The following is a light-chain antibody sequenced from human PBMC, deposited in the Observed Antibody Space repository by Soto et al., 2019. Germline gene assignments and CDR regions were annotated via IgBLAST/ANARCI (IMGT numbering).Light chain of an antibody. CDR2: GDN. V-gene: IGLV1-44*01. J-gene: IGLJ3*02. CDR3: AAWDDNLKGPV. Sequence: QSVLTQPPSASGTPGQRVTLSCFGSNSNIGSNTVTWYQQVLGSAPKLVMYGDNQRPSGVPDRLSGSRSGSSASLAITGLQTEDEADYFCAAWDDNLKGPVFGGGIKLTVL. CDR1: NSNIGSNT.